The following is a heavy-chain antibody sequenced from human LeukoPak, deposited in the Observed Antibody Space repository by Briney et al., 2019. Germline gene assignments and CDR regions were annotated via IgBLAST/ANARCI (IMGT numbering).Heavy chain of an antibody. Sequence: SQTLSLTCTVSGGSISSGGYYWSWIRQPPGKGLEWIGYIYHSGSTYYNPSLESRVTISVDRSKNQFTLKLSSVTAADTAVYYCARAIRAIDYWGQGTLVTVSS. V-gene: IGHV4-30-2*01. CDR1: GGSISSGGYY. CDR2: IYHSGST. CDR3: ARAIRAIDY. J-gene: IGHJ4*02.